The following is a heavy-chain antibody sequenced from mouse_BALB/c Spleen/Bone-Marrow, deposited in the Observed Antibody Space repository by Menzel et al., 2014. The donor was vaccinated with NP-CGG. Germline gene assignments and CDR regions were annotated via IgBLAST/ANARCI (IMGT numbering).Heavy chain of an antibody. CDR3: ATMITDWYFDV. CDR2: IDPANGNT. J-gene: IGHJ1*01. Sequence: EVNVVESGAELVKPGASVKLSCTASGFNIKDTYMHWVKQRPEQGLEWIGRIDPANGNTKYDPKFQGKATITADPSSNTAYLQLSSLTSEDTAVYYCATMITDWYFDVWGAGTTVTVSS. CDR1: GFNIKDTY. D-gene: IGHD2-4*01. V-gene: IGHV14-3*02.